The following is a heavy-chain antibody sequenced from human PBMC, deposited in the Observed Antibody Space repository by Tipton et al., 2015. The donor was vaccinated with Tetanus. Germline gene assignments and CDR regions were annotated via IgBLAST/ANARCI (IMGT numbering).Heavy chain of an antibody. CDR2: INPNSGGT. V-gene: IGHV1-2*04. CDR3: ARANWGSGWGMDV. D-gene: IGHD7-27*01. Sequence: QLVQSGAEVKKPGASVKVSCKASGYTFTGYYMHWVRQAPGQGLEWMGWINPNSGGTNYAQKFQGWVTMTRDTSISTAYMELSRLRSDDSAVYYCARANWGSGWGMDVWGQGTTVTVSS. CDR1: GYTFTGYY. J-gene: IGHJ6*02.